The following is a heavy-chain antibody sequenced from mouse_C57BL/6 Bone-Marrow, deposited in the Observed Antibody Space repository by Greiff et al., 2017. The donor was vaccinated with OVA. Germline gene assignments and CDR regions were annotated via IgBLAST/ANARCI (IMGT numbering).Heavy chain of an antibody. D-gene: IGHD1-1*01. CDR3: ARWGIYYYGSSWYFDV. CDR2: IDPEDGET. V-gene: IGHV14-2*01. Sequence: QSGAELVKPGASVKLSCTASGFNIKDFYMHWVKQRTEPGLEWVGRIDPEDGETKYAPKIQGKANITADTSSNPADLQLSSLTSEDTTVYYCARWGIYYYGSSWYFDVWGTGTTVTVSS. J-gene: IGHJ1*03. CDR1: GFNIKDFY.